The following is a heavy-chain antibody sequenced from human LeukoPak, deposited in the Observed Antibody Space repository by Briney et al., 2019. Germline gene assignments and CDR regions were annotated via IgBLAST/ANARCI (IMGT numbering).Heavy chain of an antibody. CDR2: ISPYNGNT. J-gene: IGHJ4*02. CDR1: GYTFINYG. D-gene: IGHD1-26*01. CDR3: AREESIGRYQFLHEY. Sequence: ASVKVSCKASGYTFINYGITWVRQAPGQGLEWMGWISPYNGNTKYLQKFRGRVTMTTDTSTSTASMEVRSLRSDDTAVYYCAREESIGRYQFLHEYWGQGTLVTVSS. V-gene: IGHV1-18*01.